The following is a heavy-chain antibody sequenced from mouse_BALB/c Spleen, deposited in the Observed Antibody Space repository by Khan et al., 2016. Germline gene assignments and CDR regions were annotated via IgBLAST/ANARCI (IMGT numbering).Heavy chain of an antibody. Sequence: VELVESGPGLVAPSQSLSITCTVSGFSLTSYGVHWIRQPPGKGLEWLGVIWAGGSTNYNSALMSRLSISKDNSKSQVFLKMNSLQTDDTAMYYCARGGGRYFDYWGQGTTLTVSS. J-gene: IGHJ2*01. CDR2: IWAGGST. CDR1: GFSLTSYG. V-gene: IGHV2-9*02. CDR3: ARGGGRYFDY.